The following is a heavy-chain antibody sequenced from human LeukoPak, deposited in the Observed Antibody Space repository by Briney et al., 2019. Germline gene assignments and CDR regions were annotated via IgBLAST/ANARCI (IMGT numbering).Heavy chain of an antibody. Sequence: PSQTLSLTCTVSGASIRSGDYYWSWIRQPPGKGLEWIVYIYDSGSTYYKPSLKSRITISVDTSENRFSLKLSSVTATDTAVYYCARDCSGGSCYGAFDIWGQGTMVTVSS. J-gene: IGHJ3*02. CDR2: IYDSGST. CDR1: GASIRSGDYY. V-gene: IGHV4-30-4*01. D-gene: IGHD2-15*01. CDR3: ARDCSGGSCYGAFDI.